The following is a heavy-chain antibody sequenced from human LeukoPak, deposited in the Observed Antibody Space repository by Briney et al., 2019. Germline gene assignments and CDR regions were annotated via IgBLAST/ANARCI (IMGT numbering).Heavy chain of an antibody. V-gene: IGHV1-2*06. D-gene: IGHD3-22*01. J-gene: IGHJ3*02. Sequence: ASVKVSCKASGYTFTGYYMHWVRQAPGQGLEWMGRINPNSGGTNCAQKFQGRVTMTRDTSISTAYMELSRLRSDDTAVYYCAREALGYYDSSGYYAPDDAFDIWGQGTMVTVSS. CDR1: GYTFTGYY. CDR2: INPNSGGT. CDR3: AREALGYYDSSGYYAPDDAFDI.